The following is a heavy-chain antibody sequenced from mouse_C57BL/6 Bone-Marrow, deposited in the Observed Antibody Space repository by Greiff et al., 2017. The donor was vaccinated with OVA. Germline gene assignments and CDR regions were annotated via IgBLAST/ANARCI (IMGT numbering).Heavy chain of an antibody. CDR2: IYPGSGST. CDR3: ARRYYGSSWYFDV. V-gene: IGHV1-55*01. J-gene: IGHJ1*03. D-gene: IGHD1-1*01. Sequence: VKLQQPGADLVKPGASVKMSCKASGYTFTSYWITWVKQRPGQGLEWIGDIYPGSGSTNYNEKFKSKATLTVDTSSSTAYMQLSSLTSEDSAVYYCARRYYGSSWYFDVWGTGTTVTVSS. CDR1: GYTFTSYW.